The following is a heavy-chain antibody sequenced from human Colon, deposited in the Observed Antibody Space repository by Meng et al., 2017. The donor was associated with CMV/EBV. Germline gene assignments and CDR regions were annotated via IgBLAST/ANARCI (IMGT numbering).Heavy chain of an antibody. V-gene: IGHV3-9*01. CDR3: AKDRTVGGYTFGLDV. J-gene: IGHJ6*02. CDR1: GFTFRSYA. Sequence: GGSLRLSCVASGFTFRSYAMSWVRQAPGKGLEWVSNVSWGGDKVGYADSVKGRFTISRDNAKNSLYLQMDSLRAADTAVYYCAKDRTVGGYTFGLDVWGQGTTVTVSS. D-gene: IGHD5-12*01. CDR2: VSWGGDKV.